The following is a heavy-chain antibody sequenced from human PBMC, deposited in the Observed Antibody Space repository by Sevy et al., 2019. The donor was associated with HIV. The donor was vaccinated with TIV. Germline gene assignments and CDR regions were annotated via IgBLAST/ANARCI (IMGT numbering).Heavy chain of an antibody. CDR3: AKTYYDSGSYPNSYYGMDV. Sequence: GGSLRLSCAASEFTFSSYAMHWVRQAPGNGLEWVAIISYDGSNKYHADSVKGRFTISRDNSENTLYLQMYSLRAEDTAVYYCAKTYYDSGSYPNSYYGMDVWGQGTSVTVSS. CDR2: ISYDGSNK. V-gene: IGHV3-30*18. D-gene: IGHD3-10*01. CDR1: EFTFSSYA. J-gene: IGHJ6*02.